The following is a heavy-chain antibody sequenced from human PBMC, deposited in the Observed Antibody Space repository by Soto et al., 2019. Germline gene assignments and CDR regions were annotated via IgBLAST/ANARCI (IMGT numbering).Heavy chain of an antibody. V-gene: IGHV3-30*18. D-gene: IGHD6-13*01. Sequence: QVQLVESGGGVVQPGRSLRLSCAASGFTFSSYGMHWVRQAPGKGLEWVAVISYDGSNKYYADSVKGRFTISRDNSKNTLYLQMNSLRAEDTAVYYCAKDSRRRSSSWYSVYYYDGMDVWGQGTTVTVSS. CDR3: AKDSRRRSSSWYSVYYYDGMDV. J-gene: IGHJ6*02. CDR2: ISYDGSNK. CDR1: GFTFSSYG.